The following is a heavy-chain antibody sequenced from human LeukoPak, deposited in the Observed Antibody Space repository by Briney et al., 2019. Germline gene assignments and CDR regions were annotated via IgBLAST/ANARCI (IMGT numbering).Heavy chain of an antibody. CDR2: INPNSGGT. Sequence: ASVKVSCKASGYTFTSYYMHWVRQAPGQGLEWMGWINPNSGGTNYAQKFQGRVTMTRDTSISTVYMELSRLRSDDTAVYYCARDTPRPVPRGFEYWGQGTLVTVSS. V-gene: IGHV1-2*02. CDR1: GYTFTSYY. J-gene: IGHJ4*02. CDR3: ARDTPRPVPRGFEY.